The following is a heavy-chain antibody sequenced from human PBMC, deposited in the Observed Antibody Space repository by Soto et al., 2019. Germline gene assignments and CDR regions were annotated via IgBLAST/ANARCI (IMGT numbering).Heavy chain of an antibody. CDR1: GFTFSHYA. Sequence: EVQLLESGGGLVQPGGSLRLSCAASGFTFSHYAMSWVRQAPGKGLQWVSTIFSSGAPTHYADSVKGRFGISRDNSNNMLFLEMNILKDENTAVYYCTREPSSWGFAFDLWGQGTRVAVSS. CDR2: IFSSGAPT. CDR3: TREPSSWGFAFDL. V-gene: IGHV3-23*01. D-gene: IGHD3-16*01. J-gene: IGHJ3*01.